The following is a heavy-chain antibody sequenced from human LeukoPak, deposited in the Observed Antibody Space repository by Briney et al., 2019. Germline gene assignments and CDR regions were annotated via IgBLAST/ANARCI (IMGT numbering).Heavy chain of an antibody. J-gene: IGHJ6*03. D-gene: IGHD1-26*01. CDR3: ARDPYSGAYGDTYYYFMDV. CDR1: GLTFSSHS. CDR2: ITTSSSYT. V-gene: IGHV3-21*01. Sequence: GGSLRLSCAASGLTFSSHSMNWVRQAPGKGLEWISSITTSSSYTFYADSVKGRFTISRDNARNSLYLQMNSLTAEDTAVYYCARDPYSGAYGDTYYYFMDVWGKGTTVTISS.